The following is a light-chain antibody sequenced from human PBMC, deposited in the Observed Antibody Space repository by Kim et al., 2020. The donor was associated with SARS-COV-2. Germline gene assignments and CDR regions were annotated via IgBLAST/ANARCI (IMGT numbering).Light chain of an antibody. V-gene: IGKV1-5*03. J-gene: IGKJ1*01. CDR1: HSISTW. CDR2: KAS. Sequence: SVGDRVTITCRAIHSISTWLAWYQQKPGKAPKLLIYKASSLESGVPSRFSGSGSGTEFTLTISSLQPDDFATYYCQQYYNYPTWTFGQGTKVDIK. CDR3: QQYYNYPTWT.